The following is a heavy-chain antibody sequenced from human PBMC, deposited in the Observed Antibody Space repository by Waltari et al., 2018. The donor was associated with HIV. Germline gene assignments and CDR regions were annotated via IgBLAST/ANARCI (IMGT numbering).Heavy chain of an antibody. CDR1: GFTFDDYP. CDR2: LSWNSGIT. J-gene: IGHJ5*01. CDR3: AKGGSHRTIYEAWFDS. V-gene: IGHV3-9*01. Sequence: EVQLVESGGGLVQPGTSLRLSCAASGFTFDDYPMHWVRQVPGKGLEWVSSLSWNSGITDYADSVKGRFIISRDNVKNSLYLQMNSLRTEDTAFYYCAKGGSHRTIYEAWFDSWGQGTLVTVSS. D-gene: IGHD3-3*01.